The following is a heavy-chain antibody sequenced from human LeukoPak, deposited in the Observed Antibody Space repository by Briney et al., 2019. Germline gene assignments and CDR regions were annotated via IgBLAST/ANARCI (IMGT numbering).Heavy chain of an antibody. D-gene: IGHD2-2*01. V-gene: IGHV3-23*01. CDR2: ISGSGGST. CDR1: GFTFSSYA. CDR3: AKDMKSFSSDAFDM. Sequence: GGSLRLSCAASGFTFSSYAMSWVRQAPGKGLEWVSAISGSGGSTYYADSVKGRFTISRDNSRNTLYVQMNSLRAEDTALYYCAKDMKSFSSDAFDMWGQGTMVTVST. J-gene: IGHJ3*02.